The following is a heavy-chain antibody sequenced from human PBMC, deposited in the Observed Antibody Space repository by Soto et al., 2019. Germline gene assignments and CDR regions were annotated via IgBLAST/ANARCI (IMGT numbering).Heavy chain of an antibody. CDR1: WLIVNNNY. CDR2: VSGSGGST. J-gene: IGHJ4*02. CDR3: AKYAQLYPNSVDY. Sequence: GGSLRLSCAASWLIVNNNYMNWVRQAPGKGLEWVSGVSGSGGSTYYADSVKGRFTISRDNSKNTLSLQMHSLRAEDTAIYYCAKYAQLYPNSVDYWGQGTLVTVSS. V-gene: IGHV3-23*01. D-gene: IGHD3-3*01.